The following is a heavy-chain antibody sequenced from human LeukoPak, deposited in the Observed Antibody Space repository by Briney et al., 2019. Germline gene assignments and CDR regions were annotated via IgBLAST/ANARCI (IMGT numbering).Heavy chain of an antibody. CDR1: GFTFSSYS. CDR2: ISSSSSYI. CDR3: ARGVVVPAAIGFHDAFDI. Sequence: PGGSLRLSCAASGFTFSSYSMNWVRQAPGKGLEWVSSISSSSSYIYYADSVKGRFTISRDNAKNSLYLQMNSLRAEDTAVYYCARGVVVPAAIGFHDAFDIWGQGTMVTVSS. D-gene: IGHD2-2*02. V-gene: IGHV3-21*01. J-gene: IGHJ3*02.